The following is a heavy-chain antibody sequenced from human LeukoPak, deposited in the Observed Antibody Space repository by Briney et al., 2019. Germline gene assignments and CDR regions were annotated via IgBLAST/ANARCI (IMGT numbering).Heavy chain of an antibody. CDR1: GYTFTSYG. CDR2: IIPIFGTA. Sequence: SVKVSCKASGYTFTSYGISWVRQAPGQGLEWMGGIIPIFGTANYAQKFQGRVTITADESTSTAYMELSSLRSEDTAVYYCAREPRFGAVAGNNWFDPWGQGTLVTVSS. V-gene: IGHV1-69*13. J-gene: IGHJ5*02. D-gene: IGHD6-19*01. CDR3: AREPRFGAVAGNNWFDP.